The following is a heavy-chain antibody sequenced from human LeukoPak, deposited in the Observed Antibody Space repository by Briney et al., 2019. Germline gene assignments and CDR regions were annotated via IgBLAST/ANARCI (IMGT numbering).Heavy chain of an antibody. D-gene: IGHD1-26*01. V-gene: IGHV3-48*01. CDR2: ISGSTTTI. J-gene: IGHJ3*02. CDR1: GFTFSSYA. Sequence: RTGGSLRLSCAASGFTFSSYAMNWVRQAPGKGLEWVSYISGSTTTIYYADSVTGRFTISRDNAKNSLYLQMNSLRAEDTAVYYCAREVGATSAFDIWGQGTMVTVSS. CDR3: AREVGATSAFDI.